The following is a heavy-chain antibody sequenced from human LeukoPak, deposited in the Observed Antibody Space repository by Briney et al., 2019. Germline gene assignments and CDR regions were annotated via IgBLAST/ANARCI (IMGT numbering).Heavy chain of an antibody. Sequence: SETLSLTCTVSGGSISSYYWSWIRQPPGKGLEWIGYIYYSGSTNYNPSLKSRVTISVDTSKNQFSLKLSSVTAADTAVYYCARDRTIFGVAGYAFDIWGQGTMVTVSS. D-gene: IGHD3-3*01. V-gene: IGHV4-59*01. CDR3: ARDRTIFGVAGYAFDI. CDR1: GGSISSYY. CDR2: IYYSGST. J-gene: IGHJ3*02.